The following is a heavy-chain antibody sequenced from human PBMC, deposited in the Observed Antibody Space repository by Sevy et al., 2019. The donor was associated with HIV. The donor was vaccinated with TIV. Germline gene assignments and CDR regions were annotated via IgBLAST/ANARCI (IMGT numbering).Heavy chain of an antibody. CDR3: AKDGYSSGLLYYFDH. Sequence: GGSLRLSCAASGFKFDNYAMAWVRQAPGQGLVWVSGISVSGRLSYADSVKGRFTISRDSSKKMIYLHLNSLRADDTATYYCAKDGYSSGLLYYFDHWGQGTLVTVSS. V-gene: IGHV3-23*01. CDR2: ISVSGRL. D-gene: IGHD6-19*01. J-gene: IGHJ4*02. CDR1: GFKFDNYA.